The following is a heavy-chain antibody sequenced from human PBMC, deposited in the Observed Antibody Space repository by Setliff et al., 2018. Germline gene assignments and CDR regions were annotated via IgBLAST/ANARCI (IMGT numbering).Heavy chain of an antibody. D-gene: IGHD3-3*01. J-gene: IGHJ6*03. CDR2: IRSKANSHAT. Sequence: GGSLRLSCAASGFPFSRSGIHWVRQASGKGLEWVGRIRSKANSHATAYAASVTGRFTISRDDSKNTAYLQMNSLRAEDTAVYYCATYNFWSGDYAFYYYYMDVWGKGTTVTVSS. V-gene: IGHV3-73*01. CDR1: GFPFSRSG. CDR3: ATYNFWSGDYAFYYYYMDV.